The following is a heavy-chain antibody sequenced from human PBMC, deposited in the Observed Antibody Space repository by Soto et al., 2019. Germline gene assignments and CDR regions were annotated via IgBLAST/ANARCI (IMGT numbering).Heavy chain of an antibody. Sequence: EVQLVESGGGLVQPGGSLRLSCAASGFTFSSYSMNWVRQAPGKGLEWVSYISSISSTIYYADSVKGRFTISRDNAKNSPYLQMNSLSAADTAVDYCARDLNYGLFDYWGQGTLVTVSS. CDR1: GFTFSSYS. J-gene: IGHJ4*02. CDR3: ARDLNYGLFDY. CDR2: ISSISSTI. D-gene: IGHD4-17*01. V-gene: IGHV3-48*01.